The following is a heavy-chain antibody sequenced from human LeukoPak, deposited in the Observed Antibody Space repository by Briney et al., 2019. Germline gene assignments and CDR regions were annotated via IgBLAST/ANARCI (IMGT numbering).Heavy chain of an antibody. CDR2: IYYSGST. J-gene: IGHJ5*02. Sequence: SETPSLTCTVSGGSISSYYWSWIRQPPGKGLEWIGYIYYSGSTNYNPSLKSRVTISVDTSKNQFSLKLSSVTAADTAVYYCARYLDYGDPQGWFDPWGQGTLVTVSS. CDR1: GGSISSYY. V-gene: IGHV4-59*01. CDR3: ARYLDYGDPQGWFDP. D-gene: IGHD4-17*01.